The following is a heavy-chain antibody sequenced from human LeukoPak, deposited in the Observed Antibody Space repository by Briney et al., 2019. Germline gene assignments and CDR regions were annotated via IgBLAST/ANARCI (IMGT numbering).Heavy chain of an antibody. Sequence: SETLSLTCTVSDGSISSYYWSWIRQPPGKGLEWIGYIYYSGSTNYNPSLKSRVTISVDTSKNQFSLKLSSVTAADTAVYYCARLAAAGTGSWFDPWAREPWSPSPQ. CDR2: IYYSGST. V-gene: IGHV4-59*01. CDR3: ARLAAAGTGSWFDP. D-gene: IGHD6-13*01. CDR1: DGSISSYY. J-gene: IGHJ5*02.